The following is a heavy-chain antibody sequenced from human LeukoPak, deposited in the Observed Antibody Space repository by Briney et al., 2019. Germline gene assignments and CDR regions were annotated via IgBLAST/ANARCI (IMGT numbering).Heavy chain of an antibody. V-gene: IGHV3-30-3*01. CDR2: ISYDGSNK. D-gene: IGHD3-10*01. J-gene: IGHJ6*02. CDR3: AREITMVRGVIINHYYYYGMDV. Sequence: GGSLRLSCAASGFTFSSYAMHWVRQAPGKGLEWVAVISYDGSNKYYADSVKGRFTISRDNSKNTLYLQMNSLRAEDTAVYYCAREITMVRGVIINHYYYYGMDVWGQGTTVTVSS. CDR1: GFTFSSYA.